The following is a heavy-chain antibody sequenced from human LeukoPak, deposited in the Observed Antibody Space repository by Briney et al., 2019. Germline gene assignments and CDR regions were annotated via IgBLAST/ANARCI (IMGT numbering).Heavy chain of an antibody. D-gene: IGHD3-22*01. Sequence: GGSLRLSCAASGFTFSSYSMNWVRQAPGKGLEWVSSISSSSSYIYYADSVKGRFTISRDNAKNSLYLQMNSLRAEDTAVHYCARDPRVVVNYYYYGMDVWGQGTTVTVSS. V-gene: IGHV3-21*01. CDR3: ARDPRVVVNYYYYGMDV. J-gene: IGHJ6*02. CDR1: GFTFSSYS. CDR2: ISSSSSYI.